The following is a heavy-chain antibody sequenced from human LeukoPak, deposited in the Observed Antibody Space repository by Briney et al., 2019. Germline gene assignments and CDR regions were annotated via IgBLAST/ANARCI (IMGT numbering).Heavy chain of an antibody. D-gene: IGHD4-11*01. CDR2: ISSSSTYI. CDR1: GFTFSSYS. V-gene: IGHV3-21*01. Sequence: KSRRSLRLSSAASGFTFSSYSMNGVRQAPGKGLEWVSSISSSSTYIYYADSVKGRFTISRDNAKNSLYLQMNSLRAEDTAVYYCARDGSTVTNYYFDYWGQGTLVTVSS. J-gene: IGHJ4*02. CDR3: ARDGSTVTNYYFDY.